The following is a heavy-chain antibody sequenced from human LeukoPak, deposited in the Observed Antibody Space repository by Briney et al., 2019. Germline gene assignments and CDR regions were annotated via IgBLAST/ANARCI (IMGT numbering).Heavy chain of an antibody. V-gene: IGHV1-8*01. D-gene: IGHD6-13*01. Sequence: ASVKVSCKASGYTFTSYDINWVRQATGQGLEWMGWMNPNSGNTGYAQKFQGRVTMTRNTSISTAYMDLSSLRSEDTAVYYCARGAAAGPRMYYYYMDVWGKGTTVTVSS. J-gene: IGHJ6*03. CDR2: MNPNSGNT. CDR1: GYTFTSYD. CDR3: ARGAAAGPRMYYYYMDV.